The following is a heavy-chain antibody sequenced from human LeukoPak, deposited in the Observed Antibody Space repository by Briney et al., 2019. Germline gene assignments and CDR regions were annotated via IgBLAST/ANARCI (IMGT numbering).Heavy chain of an antibody. CDR1: GYTFTSYY. V-gene: IGHV1-46*01. Sequence: GASVKVSCKASGYTFTSYYMHWVRQAPGQGLEWVGITNHSGGSTTYAQKFQGRVTMTGDTSTSTVYMELSSLRSEDTAVYYCARDVAAAGQIDYWGQGTLVTVSS. D-gene: IGHD6-13*01. CDR3: ARDVAAAGQIDY. J-gene: IGHJ4*02. CDR2: TNHSGGST.